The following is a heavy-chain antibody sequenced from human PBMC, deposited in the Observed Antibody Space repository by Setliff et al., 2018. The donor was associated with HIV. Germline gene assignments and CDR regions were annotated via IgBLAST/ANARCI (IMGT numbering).Heavy chain of an antibody. CDR1: GGSISSYY. D-gene: IGHD3-22*01. CDR3: ARQPTFDSSGSLSY. CDR2: IYYRGDT. Sequence: SETLSLTCTVSGGSISSYYWSWIRQPPGKGLEWIGSIYYRGDTYYNPSLKSRVTTSVDTIKNQFFLKLSSLTAADTAVYYCARQPTFDSSGSLSYWGQGILVTVSS. J-gene: IGHJ4*02. V-gene: IGHV4-39*01.